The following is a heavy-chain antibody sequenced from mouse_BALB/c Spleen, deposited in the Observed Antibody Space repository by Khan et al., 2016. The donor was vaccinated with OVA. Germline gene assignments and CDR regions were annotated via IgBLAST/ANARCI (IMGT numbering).Heavy chain of an antibody. CDR1: GYTFTNYG. J-gene: IGHJ1*01. CDR2: INTYTEEP. D-gene: IGHD1-1*02. CDR3: ASGGYWYFDV. V-gene: IGHV9-3-1*01. Sequence: TQLVQSGPELKKPGETVKISCKASGYTFTNYGMNWVKQAPGKGLKWMGWINTYTEEPTYADDFKGRFAFSLETSASTAYLQINNLKNEDTATYFCASGGYWYFDVWGAGTTVTVSS.